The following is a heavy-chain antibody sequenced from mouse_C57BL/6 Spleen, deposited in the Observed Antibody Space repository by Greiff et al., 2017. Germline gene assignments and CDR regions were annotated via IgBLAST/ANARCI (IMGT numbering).Heavy chain of an antibody. CDR1: GYSFTSYY. Sequence: QVQLQQSGPELVKPGASVKISCKASGYSFTSYYIHWVKQRPGQGLEWIGWIYPGSGNTKYNEKFKGKATLTADTSSSTAYMQLSSLTSEDSAVYYCAGAYDGYYPFDYWGQGTTLTVS. CDR3: AGAYDGYYPFDY. D-gene: IGHD2-3*01. J-gene: IGHJ2*01. CDR2: IYPGSGNT. V-gene: IGHV1-66*01.